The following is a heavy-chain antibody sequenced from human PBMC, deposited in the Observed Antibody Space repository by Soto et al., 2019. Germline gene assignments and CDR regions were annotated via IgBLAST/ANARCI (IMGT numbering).Heavy chain of an antibody. CDR1: GASIRNTNW. V-gene: IGHV4-4*02. CDR3: AKRSLRRLRFVETH. D-gene: IGHD3-3*01. CDR2: IYHSGST. Sequence: QVQLQESGPGLVMPSGTLSLTCTVSGASIRNTNWWSWVRPHPGKGLEWIGEIYHSGSTNYNPSLKRRVSISVDKSKNQFSLNLTSVTAADTAVYFCAKRSLRRLRFVETHWGQGTLVTVSS. J-gene: IGHJ4*02.